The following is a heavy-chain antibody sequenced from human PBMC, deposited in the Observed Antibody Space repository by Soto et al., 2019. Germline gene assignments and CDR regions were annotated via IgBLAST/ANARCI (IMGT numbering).Heavy chain of an antibody. D-gene: IGHD2-15*01. CDR1: GGSISSGGYY. V-gene: IGHV4-31*03. CDR2: IYYSGST. CDR3: GWGGGVVTLDY. J-gene: IGHJ4*02. Sequence: QVQLQESGPGLVKPSQTLSLTCTVSGGSISSGGYYWSWIRQHPGKGLEWIGYIYYSGSTYYNPSSKGRVNIPVDTSKNQFALKLRPVIAAGTALDFCGWGGGVVTLDYWGQGTLVTVSS.